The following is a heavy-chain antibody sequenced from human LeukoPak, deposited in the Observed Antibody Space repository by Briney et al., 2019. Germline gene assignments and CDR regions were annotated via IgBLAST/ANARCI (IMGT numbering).Heavy chain of an antibody. V-gene: IGHV1-18*01. J-gene: IGHJ5*02. CDR1: GYTFTSYG. CDR3: ARDMWQQFDWFDP. CDR2: ISAYNGNT. D-gene: IGHD6-13*01. Sequence: ASVKVSCKASGYTFTSYGISWVRQAPGQGLEWMGWISAYNGNTNYAQKLQGRVTMTRDTSLSTAYMELSRLRSDDTAVYFCARDMWQQFDWFDPWGQGTLLTVSS.